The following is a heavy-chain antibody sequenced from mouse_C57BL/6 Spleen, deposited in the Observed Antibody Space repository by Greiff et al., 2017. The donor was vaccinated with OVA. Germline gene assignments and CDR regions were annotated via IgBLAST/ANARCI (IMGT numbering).Heavy chain of an antibody. D-gene: IGHD1-1*01. CDR2: IDPSDSYT. V-gene: IGHV1-69*01. CDR3: ARPYGSGGIDY. Sequence: QVQLQQPGAELVMPGASVKLSCKASGYTFTSYWMHWVKQRPGQGLEWIGEIDPSDSYTNYNQKFKGKSTLTVDKSSSTAYMQLRSLTSEDSAVYYCARPYGSGGIDYWGQGTSVTVSS. J-gene: IGHJ4*01. CDR1: GYTFTSYW.